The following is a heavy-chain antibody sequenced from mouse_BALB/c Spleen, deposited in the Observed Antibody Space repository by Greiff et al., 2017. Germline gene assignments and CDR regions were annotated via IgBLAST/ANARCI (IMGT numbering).Heavy chain of an antibody. Sequence: VQLKQSGPGLVKPSQSLSLTCSVTGYSITSGYYWNWIRQFPGNKLEWMGYISYDGSNNYNPSLKNRISITRDTSKNQFFLKLNSVTTEDTATYYCASPDYDDGGYAMDYWGQGTSVTVSS. J-gene: IGHJ4*01. V-gene: IGHV3-6*02. CDR1: GYSITSGYY. CDR3: ASPDYDDGGYAMDY. D-gene: IGHD2-4*01. CDR2: ISYDGSN.